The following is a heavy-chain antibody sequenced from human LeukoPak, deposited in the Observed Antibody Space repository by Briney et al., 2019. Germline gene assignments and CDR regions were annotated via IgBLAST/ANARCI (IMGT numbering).Heavy chain of an antibody. D-gene: IGHD6-13*01. CDR3: ARDESRQLVRGFDY. J-gene: IGHJ4*02. CDR2: IKQDGSEK. CDR1: GFTFSNYW. V-gene: IGHV3-7*04. Sequence: PGGSLRLSCAASGFTFSNYWMSWVRQAPGKGLEWVANIKQDGSEKYYEDSVKGRFTISRDNAKNSLYLQMNSLRAEGTAVYYCARDESRQLVRGFDYWGQGTLVTVSS.